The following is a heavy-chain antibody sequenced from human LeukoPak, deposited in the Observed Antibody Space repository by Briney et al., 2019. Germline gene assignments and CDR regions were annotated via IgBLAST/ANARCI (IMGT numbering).Heavy chain of an antibody. CDR1: GGSIGSNYW. V-gene: IGHV4-4*02. CDR3: ARDFYNSSANSNDGLGV. Sequence: SGTLSLTCAVSGGSIGSNYWWNWVRQPPGKGLEWIGEIYQSGTTHYNPSLQSRVTISVDKSKHQVSLKLSSVTAADTAIYYCARDFYNSSANSNDGLGVWGQGTMVTVSS. CDR2: IYQSGTT. D-gene: IGHD3-22*01. J-gene: IGHJ3*01.